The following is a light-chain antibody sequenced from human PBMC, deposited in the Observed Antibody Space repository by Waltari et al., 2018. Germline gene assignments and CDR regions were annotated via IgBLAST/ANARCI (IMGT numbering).Light chain of an antibody. CDR3: SSYAGSDNFVV. CDR2: EVN. J-gene: IGLJ2*01. Sequence: QSALTQPPSASGSPGQSVTIPCTGTSRAVGASNYVSWYQQHPGKGPKLMIYEVNQRPSGVPDRFSGSKSANTAFLTVSGLQAEDEADYYCSSYAGSDNFVVFGGGTKLTVL. V-gene: IGLV2-8*01. CDR1: SRAVGASNY.